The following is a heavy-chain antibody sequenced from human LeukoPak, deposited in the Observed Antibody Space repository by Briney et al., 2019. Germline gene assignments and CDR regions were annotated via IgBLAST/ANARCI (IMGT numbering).Heavy chain of an antibody. V-gene: IGHV1-69*05. CDR3: ARGLYYYDSSGYYYYYYYMDV. D-gene: IGHD3-22*01. CDR1: GGTFSSYA. CDR2: IIPIFGTA. J-gene: IGHJ6*03. Sequence: SVKVSCKASGGTFSSYAISWVRQAPGQGLEWMGGIIPIFGTANYAQKFQGRVTITTDESTSTAYMELSSLRSEDTAVYYCARGLYYYDSSGYYYYYYYMDVWGKGTTVTVSS.